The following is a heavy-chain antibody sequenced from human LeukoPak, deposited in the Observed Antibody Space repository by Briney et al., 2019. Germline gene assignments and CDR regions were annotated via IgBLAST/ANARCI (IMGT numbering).Heavy chain of an antibody. CDR1: GFTFSNFA. Sequence: GGSLRLSCAVSGFTFSNFAMSWVRQAPGKGLEWVSAITGSGGATFYAESVKGRFTISRDNSKRMLYLRMNSLRAEDTATYYCAKGVVGYCSSDSCYAYDSCGQGTLVTVSS. V-gene: IGHV3-23*01. CDR2: ITGSGGAT. CDR3: AKGVVGYCSSDSCYAYDS. D-gene: IGHD2-2*01. J-gene: IGHJ4*02.